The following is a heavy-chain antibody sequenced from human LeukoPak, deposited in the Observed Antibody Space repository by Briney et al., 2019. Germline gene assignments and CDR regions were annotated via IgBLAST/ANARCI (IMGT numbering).Heavy chain of an antibody. V-gene: IGHV3-7*01. CDR1: GFTFSSYW. CDR3: ARATDYYYYYYMDV. J-gene: IGHJ6*03. CDR2: IKQDGSEK. Sequence: PGGSLRLSCAASGFTFSSYWMSWVRQAPGRGLEWVANIKQDGSEKYYVDSVKGRFTISRDNAKNSLYLQMNGLRAEDTAVYYCARATDYYYYYYMDVWGKGTTVTVSS.